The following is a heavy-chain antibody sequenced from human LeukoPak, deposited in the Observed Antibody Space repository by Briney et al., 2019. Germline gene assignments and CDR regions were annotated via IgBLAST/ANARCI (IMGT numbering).Heavy chain of an antibody. V-gene: IGHV3-9*03. CDR2: ISWNSGSI. D-gene: IGHD7-27*01. Sequence: GRSLRLSCAASGFTFDDYAMHWVRQAPGKGLEWVSGISWNSGSIGYADSVKGRFTISRDNAKNSLYLQMNSLRAEDMALYYCAKGNGDSPGDTLFDYWGQGTLVTVSS. CDR3: AKGNGDSPGDTLFDY. CDR1: GFTFDDYA. J-gene: IGHJ4*02.